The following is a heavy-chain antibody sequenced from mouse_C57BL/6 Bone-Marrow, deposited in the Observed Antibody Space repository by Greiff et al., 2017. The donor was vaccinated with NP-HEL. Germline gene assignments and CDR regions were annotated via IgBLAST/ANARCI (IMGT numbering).Heavy chain of an antibody. CDR3: TREGAYYDYERDAMDY. D-gene: IGHD2-4*01. CDR2: ISSGGDYI. CDR1: GFTFSSYA. J-gene: IGHJ4*01. Sequence: DVMLVESGEGLVKPGGSLKLSCAASGFTFSSYAMSWVRQTPEKRLEWVAYISSGGDYIYYADTVKGRFTISRDNARNTLYLQMSSLKSEDTAMYYCTREGAYYDYERDAMDYWGQGTSVTVSS. V-gene: IGHV5-9-1*02.